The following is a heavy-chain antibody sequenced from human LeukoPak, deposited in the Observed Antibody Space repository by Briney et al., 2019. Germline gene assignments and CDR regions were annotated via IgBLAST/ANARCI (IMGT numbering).Heavy chain of an antibody. CDR3: VNPLWQQPEHNWFDP. J-gene: IGHJ5*02. CDR2: ISGSGGST. Sequence: GGSLRLPCAASGFTFSSYALSWVRQAPGKGLEWVSAISGSGGSTYYADSVKGRFTISRDNSKNTLYLQMNSLRAEDTAVYYCVNPLWQQPEHNWFDPWGQGTLVTVSS. D-gene: IGHD6-13*01. V-gene: IGHV3-23*01. CDR1: GFTFSSYA.